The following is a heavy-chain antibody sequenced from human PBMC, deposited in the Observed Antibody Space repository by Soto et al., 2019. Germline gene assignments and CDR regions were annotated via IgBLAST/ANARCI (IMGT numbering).Heavy chain of an antibody. Sequence: EVQLVESGGGLVKPGGSLRLSCAASGFTFSNAWMSWVRQAPGKGLEWVGRIKSKTDGGTTDYAAPVKGRFTISRDDSKNTLYLPMTSLNPGHTAVYYCPPAPASWGQGTLVTVSS. J-gene: IGHJ5*02. CDR2: IKSKTDGGTT. CDR3: PPAPAS. CDR1: GFTFSNAW. V-gene: IGHV3-15*01.